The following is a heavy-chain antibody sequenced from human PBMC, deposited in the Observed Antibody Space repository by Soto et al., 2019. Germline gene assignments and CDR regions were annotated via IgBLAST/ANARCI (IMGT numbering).Heavy chain of an antibody. CDR1: GGSISSGDYY. V-gene: IGHV4-30-4*01. CDR2: IYYSGST. CDR3: AREGLDDFWSGYNTTPNWFDP. D-gene: IGHD3-3*01. Sequence: QVQLQESGPGLVKPSQTLSLTCTVSGGSISSGDYYWSWIRQPPGKGLEWIGYIYYSGSTYYNPSLKSRVTISVDTSKNQFSVKLSSVTAADTAVYYCAREGLDDFWSGYNTTPNWFDPWGQGTLVTVSS. J-gene: IGHJ5*02.